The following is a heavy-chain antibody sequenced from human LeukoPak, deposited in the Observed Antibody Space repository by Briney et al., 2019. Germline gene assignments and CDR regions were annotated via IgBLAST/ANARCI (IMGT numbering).Heavy chain of an antibody. CDR2: IKSKTDGGTT. D-gene: IGHD3-10*01. CDR1: GFTFSNAW. CDR3: TTAMVRGVWPDY. Sequence: PGGSLRLSCAASGFTFSNAWMSWVRQAPGKGLEWVGRIKSKTDGGTTDYAAPVKGRFTISRDDSKNTLYLQMNSLKTEDTAVYYCTTAMVRGVWPDYWGQGTLVTVSS. V-gene: IGHV3-15*01. J-gene: IGHJ4*02.